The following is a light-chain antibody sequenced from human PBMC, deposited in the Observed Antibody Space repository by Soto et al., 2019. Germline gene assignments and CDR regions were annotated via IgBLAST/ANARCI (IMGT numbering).Light chain of an antibody. J-gene: IGKJ1*01. Sequence: EIVLTQSPGTLSLSPGERATLSCRASQSVSSNYLAWYQQKPGQAPRPLIYGASSSATGIPDRFSGSGAGTDFTLTISSLEPEDFPVYYCQQYGSSPWTFGQGTKVEIK. CDR1: QSVSSNY. V-gene: IGKV3-20*01. CDR2: GAS. CDR3: QQYGSSPWT.